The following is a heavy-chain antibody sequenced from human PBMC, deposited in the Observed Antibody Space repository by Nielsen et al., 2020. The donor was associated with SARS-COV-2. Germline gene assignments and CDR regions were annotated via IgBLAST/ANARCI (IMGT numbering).Heavy chain of an antibody. Sequence: SVKVSCKASGFTFTSSAVQWVRQARGQRLEWIGWIVVGSGNTNYAQKFQERVTITRDMSTSTAYMELSSLRSEDTAVYYCARDIRPSFRWSGVYYYYGMDVWGQGTTVTVSS. D-gene: IGHD3-3*01. CDR2: IVVGSGNT. CDR3: ARDIRPSFRWSGVYYYYGMDV. CDR1: GFTFTSSA. J-gene: IGHJ6*02. V-gene: IGHV1-58*01.